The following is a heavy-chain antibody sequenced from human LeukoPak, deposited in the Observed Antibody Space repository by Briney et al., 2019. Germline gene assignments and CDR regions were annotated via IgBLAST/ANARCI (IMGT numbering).Heavy chain of an antibody. CDR2: IIPIVGAP. Sequence: SVKVSCKASGGTFSSYAFSWVRQAPGQGLEWMGRIIPIVGAPIFAQKFQGRVTITADQSTSTAYMELRSLRSEDTAMYYCAREAARYSGSQYYFDYWGQGTLVSVSS. V-gene: IGHV1-69*11. D-gene: IGHD1-26*01. CDR1: GGTFSSYA. J-gene: IGHJ4*02. CDR3: AREAARYSGSQYYFDY.